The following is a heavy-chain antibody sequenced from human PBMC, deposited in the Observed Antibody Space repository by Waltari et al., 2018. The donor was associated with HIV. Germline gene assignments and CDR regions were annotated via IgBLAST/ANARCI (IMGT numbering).Heavy chain of an antibody. D-gene: IGHD4-17*01. V-gene: IGHV4-34*01. J-gene: IGHJ2*01. CDR2: INHGGST. CDR1: GGSFNGYS. Sequence: QVQLQQWGAGLLKPSETLSLTCAVYGGSFNGYSWSWIPQYPGKGLGWIGEINHGGSTLYTPSRKSRVTVSVDTSKTQFSLKLSFVTAADTAVYYCARRWTTVTTDSLDLWGRGTLVTVSS. CDR3: ARRWTTVTTDSLDL.